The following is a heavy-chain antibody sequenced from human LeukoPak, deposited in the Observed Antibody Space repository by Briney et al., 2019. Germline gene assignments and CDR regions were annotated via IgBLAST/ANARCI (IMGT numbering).Heavy chain of an antibody. D-gene: IGHD1-26*01. CDR2: INPSGGST. J-gene: IGHJ3*02. CDR3: ATASIVGAPDAFDI. V-gene: IGHV1-46*01. Sequence: GASVKVSCKASGYTFTGYYMHWVRQAPGQGLEWMGIINPSGGSTSYAQKFQGRVTMTEDTSTDTAYMELSSLRSEDTAVYYCATASIVGAPDAFDIWGQGTMVTVSS. CDR1: GYTFTGYY.